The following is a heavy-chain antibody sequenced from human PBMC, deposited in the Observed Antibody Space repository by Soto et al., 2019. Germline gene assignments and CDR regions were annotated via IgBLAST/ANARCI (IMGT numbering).Heavy chain of an antibody. CDR1: GFTITNFA. D-gene: IGHD3-10*01. CDR3: AKTYYGSESRRAFGS. V-gene: IGHV3-23*01. Sequence: EAQLLESGGGLVQPGGSLRLSCAASGFTITNFAMSWVRQAPGKGLEWVSGITSKGDGTYYADSVRGRFTISRDISKNTLYLQMDSLRGEDTAIYYCAKTYYGSESRRAFGSWGQGTLVTVSS. CDR2: ITSKGDGT. J-gene: IGHJ4*02.